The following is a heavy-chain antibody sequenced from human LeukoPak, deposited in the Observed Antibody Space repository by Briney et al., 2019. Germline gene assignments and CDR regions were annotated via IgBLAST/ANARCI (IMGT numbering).Heavy chain of an antibody. CDR1: GSTFSSYS. D-gene: IGHD1-1*01. V-gene: IGHV3-48*01. CDR3: ARVIPGYDAFDM. CDR2: ISSSSSTI. J-gene: IGHJ3*02. Sequence: GGSLRLSCAASGSTFSSYSMNWVRQAPGKGLEWVSYISSSSSTIYYADSVKGRFTISRDNAKNSLYLQMNSLRAEDTAVYYCARVIPGYDAFDMWGQGTMVSVSS.